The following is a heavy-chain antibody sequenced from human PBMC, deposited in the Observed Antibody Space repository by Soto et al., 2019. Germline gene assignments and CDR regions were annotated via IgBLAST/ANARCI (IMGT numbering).Heavy chain of an antibody. CDR3: ARASLRLVVPAAILYYYYVMDV. D-gene: IGHD2-2*02. CDR1: GGTFSSYA. CDR2: IIPIFGTA. V-gene: IGHV1-69*13. Sequence: SVKFSCKASGGTFSSYAISWVRQAPGQGLEWMGGIIPIFGTANYAQKFQGRVTITADESTSTAYMELSSLRSEDTAVYYCARASLRLVVPAAILYYYYVMDVWGQGTTVTVSS. J-gene: IGHJ6*02.